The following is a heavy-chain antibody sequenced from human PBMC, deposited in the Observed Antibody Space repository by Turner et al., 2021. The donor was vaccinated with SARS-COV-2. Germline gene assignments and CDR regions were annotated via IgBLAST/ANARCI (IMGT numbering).Heavy chain of an antibody. CDR1: GGSFSGYF. Sequence: QVQLQQWGAGLLKPSETLSLTCAVHGGSFSGYFWTWIRQPPGKGLEWIGEINHSGSTNYNPSLKSRVTISVDTSKNQFSLKLSSVTAADTAVYYCARGQGWLQPPFGYWGQGTLVTVSS. CDR3: ARGQGWLQPPFGY. V-gene: IGHV4-34*01. J-gene: IGHJ4*02. CDR2: INHSGST. D-gene: IGHD3-3*01.